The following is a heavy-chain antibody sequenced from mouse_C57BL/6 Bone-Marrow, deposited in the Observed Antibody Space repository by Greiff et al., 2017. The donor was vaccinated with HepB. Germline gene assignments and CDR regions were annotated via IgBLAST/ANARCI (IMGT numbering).Heavy chain of an antibody. CDR2: ISYDGSN. Sequence: VQLKESGPGLVKPSQSLSLTCSVTGYSITSCYYWNWIRQFPGNKLEWMGYISYDGSNNYNPSLKNRISITRDTSKNQFFLKLNSVTTEDAATYYCAGDDYVFDYWGQGTTLTVSS. D-gene: IGHD2-4*01. CDR3: AGDDYVFDY. CDR1: GYSITSCYY. J-gene: IGHJ2*01. V-gene: IGHV3-6*01.